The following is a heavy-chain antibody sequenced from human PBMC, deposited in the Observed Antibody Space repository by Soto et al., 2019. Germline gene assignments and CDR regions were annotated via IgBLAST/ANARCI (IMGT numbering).Heavy chain of an antibody. D-gene: IGHD4-17*01. CDR1: GFTFSSYG. V-gene: IGHV3-30*18. CDR3: AKELYGGNSPPSF. CDR2: ISYDGSNK. Sequence: GGSLRLSCAASGFTFSSYGMHWVRQAPGKGLEWVAVISYDGSNKYYADSVKGRFTISRDNSKNTLYLQMNSLRAEDTAVYYCAKELYGGNSPPSFWGQGTPVTVSS. J-gene: IGHJ4*02.